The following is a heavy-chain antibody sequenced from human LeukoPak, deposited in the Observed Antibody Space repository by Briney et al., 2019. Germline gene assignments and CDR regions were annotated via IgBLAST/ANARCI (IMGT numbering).Heavy chain of an antibody. CDR3: VRSITARPYYLDY. J-gene: IGHJ4*02. D-gene: IGHD6-6*01. CDR2: IYYSGST. CDR1: GGSISSYY. Sequence: SETLSLTCTVSGGSISSYYWTWIRQPPGKGLEWIGYIYYSGSTNYNPSLKSRVTMSVDTSKNQFSLKLTSVTAADTAVYYCVRSITARPYYLDYWGQGTLVTVSS. V-gene: IGHV4-59*01.